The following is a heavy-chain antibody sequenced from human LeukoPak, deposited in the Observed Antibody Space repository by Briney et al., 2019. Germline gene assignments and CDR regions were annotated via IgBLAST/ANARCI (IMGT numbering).Heavy chain of an antibody. D-gene: IGHD5-12*01. CDR1: GFTFRSYS. Sequence: GGSLRLSCAATGFTFRSYSMNWVRQAPGKGLEWVSSIGSSSSYIYYADSVKGRFSVSRDNTKNSLSVEMNSLRAEDTAVYYCATSGYNSDYFDFWGQGTLVTVSS. CDR2: IGSSSSYI. J-gene: IGHJ4*02. V-gene: IGHV3-21*01. CDR3: ATSGYNSDYFDF.